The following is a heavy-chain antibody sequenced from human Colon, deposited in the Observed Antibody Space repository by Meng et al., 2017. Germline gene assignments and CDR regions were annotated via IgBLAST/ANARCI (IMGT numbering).Heavy chain of an antibody. D-gene: IGHD2-21*02. CDR3: ANAPNLGTALDS. V-gene: IGHV3-23*01. J-gene: IGHJ4*02. CDR1: GFTFSSYG. CDR2: ISGSGGGGST. Sequence: EVQLLESGGGWVQPGGSLRLSGAASGFTFSSYGISWVRQAPGKGLEWVSAISGSGGGGSTYFADSVKGRFTISRDKSNNTLYLQLHSLRPEDTAIYYCANAPNLGTALDSWGQGTLVTVSS.